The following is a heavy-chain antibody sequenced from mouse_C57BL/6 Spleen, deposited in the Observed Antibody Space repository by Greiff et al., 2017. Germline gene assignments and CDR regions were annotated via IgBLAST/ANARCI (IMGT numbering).Heavy chain of an antibody. CDR2: IHPNSGST. V-gene: IGHV1-64*01. D-gene: IGHD1-1*01. Sequence: QVQLQQPGAELVKPGASVKLSCKASGYTFTSYWMHWVKQRPGQGLEWIGMIHPNSGSTNYNEKFKSKATLTVDKSSSTAYMQLSSLTSEDSAVYYCARMGGNSYDMDYWGQGTSLTVSS. J-gene: IGHJ4*01. CDR1: GYTFTSYW. CDR3: ARMGGNSYDMDY.